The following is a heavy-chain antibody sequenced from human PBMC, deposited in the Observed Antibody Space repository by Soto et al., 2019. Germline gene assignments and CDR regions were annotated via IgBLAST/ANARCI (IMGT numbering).Heavy chain of an antibody. CDR3: ARSRYYDFWSGYYTPYGMDV. D-gene: IGHD3-3*01. V-gene: IGHV4-34*01. Sequence: SETLSLTCAVYGGSFSGYYWSWIRQPPGKGLEWIGEINHSGSTNYNPSLKSRVTISVDTSKNQFSLKLSSVTAADTAVYYCARSRYYDFWSGYYTPYGMDVWGRGTTVTVSS. CDR2: INHSGST. J-gene: IGHJ6*02. CDR1: GGSFSGYY.